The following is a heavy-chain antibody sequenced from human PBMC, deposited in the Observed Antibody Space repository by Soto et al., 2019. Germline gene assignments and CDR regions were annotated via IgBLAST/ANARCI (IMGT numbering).Heavy chain of an antibody. CDR3: AIAKSSSWHNFDY. CDR2: MSYDGSQK. V-gene: IGHV3-30-3*01. D-gene: IGHD6-13*01. J-gene: IGHJ4*02. Sequence: QVQLVESGGGVVQPGRSLRLSCAASGFIFSTYTMHWVRQAPRKGLEWLTVMSYDGSQKYYADSVKGRLTISRDNSKNTLYLQMTSLRAEDTAVYHCAIAKSSSWHNFDYWGQGTLVTVSS. CDR1: GFIFSTYT.